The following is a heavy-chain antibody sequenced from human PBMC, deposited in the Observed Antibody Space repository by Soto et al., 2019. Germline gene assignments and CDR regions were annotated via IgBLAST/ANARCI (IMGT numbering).Heavy chain of an antibody. Sequence: PGGSLRLSCAASGFTFSSYAMHWVRQAPGKGLEWVAVISYDGSNKYYADSVKGRFTISRDNSKNTLYLQMSSLRAEDTAVYYCAREGSSSWIYYYYYGMDVWGQGTTVTVSS. CDR1: GFTFSSYA. CDR3: AREGSSSWIYYYYYGMDV. V-gene: IGHV3-30-3*01. J-gene: IGHJ6*02. CDR2: ISYDGSNK. D-gene: IGHD6-13*01.